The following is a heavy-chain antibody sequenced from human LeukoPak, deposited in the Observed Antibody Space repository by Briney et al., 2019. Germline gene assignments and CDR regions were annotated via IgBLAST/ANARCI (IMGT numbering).Heavy chain of an antibody. Sequence: SGGSLRLSCAASGFTFSSYAMNWVRQAPGKGLEWVSAIRGSGSSTNYADSVKGRFTISRDNFKNTLYLQMNSLRAEDTAVYYCAKVRGQDYYDSSAAYYFDYWGQGTLVTVST. CDR1: GFTFSSYA. V-gene: IGHV3-23*01. J-gene: IGHJ4*02. CDR2: IRGSGSST. CDR3: AKVRGQDYYDSSAAYYFDY. D-gene: IGHD3-22*01.